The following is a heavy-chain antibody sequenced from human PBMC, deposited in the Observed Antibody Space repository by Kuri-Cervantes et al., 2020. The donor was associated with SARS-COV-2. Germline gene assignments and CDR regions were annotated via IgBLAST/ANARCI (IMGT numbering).Heavy chain of an antibody. D-gene: IGHD5-18*01. V-gene: IGHV3-23*01. CDR3: AKERGYGNEYVDY. CDR1: GLMFNDYA. J-gene: IGHJ4*02. Sequence: GESLKISCAASGLMFNDYAMSWVRQAPGKGLEWVSSISGSGISTDYADSVKGRFTISRDNSKNTLYLKMNSLRADETAVYYCAKERGYGNEYVDYWGQGTLVTVSS. CDR2: ISGSGIST.